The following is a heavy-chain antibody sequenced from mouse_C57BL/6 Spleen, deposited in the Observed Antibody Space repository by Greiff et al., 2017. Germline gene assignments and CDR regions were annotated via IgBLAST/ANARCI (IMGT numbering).Heavy chain of an antibody. Sequence: EVQLVESGGGLVKPGGSLKLSCAASGFTFSDYGMHWVRQAPEKGLEWVAYISSGSSTIYYADTVKGRFTISRDNAKNTLFLQMTRLRSEDTAMYYCARLEGDAMDYWGQGTSVTVSS. V-gene: IGHV5-17*01. CDR1: GFTFSDYG. J-gene: IGHJ4*01. CDR2: ISSGSSTI. CDR3: ARLEGDAMDY.